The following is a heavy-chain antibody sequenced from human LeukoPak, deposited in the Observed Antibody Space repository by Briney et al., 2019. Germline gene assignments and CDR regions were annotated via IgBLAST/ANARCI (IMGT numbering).Heavy chain of an antibody. CDR2: INNVGSST. J-gene: IGHJ6*02. V-gene: IGHV3-74*01. CDR3: ARGLYYGMDV. CDR1: GFTFSTYW. Sequence: GGSLRLSCAASGFTFSTYWMHWVRQVPGKGLVWVSRINNVGSSTTYADSVKGRFTISRDNAKNTLYLQMNSLRVEDTAVYNCARGLYYGMDVWGQGTTVTVSS.